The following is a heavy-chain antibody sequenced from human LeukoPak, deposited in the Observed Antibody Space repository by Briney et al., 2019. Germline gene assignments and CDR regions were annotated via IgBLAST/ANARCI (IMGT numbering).Heavy chain of an antibody. CDR2: IIPIFGTA. Sequence: GASVKVSCKASGGTFSSYGISWVRQAPGQGLEWMGGIIPIFGTANYAQKFQGRVTITTDESTSTAYMELSRLRSDDTAVYYCARGAGGSYWGGSDSTPKNDAFDIWGQGTMVTVSS. V-gene: IGHV1-69*05. CDR1: GGTFSSYG. J-gene: IGHJ3*02. D-gene: IGHD1-26*01. CDR3: ARGAGGSYWGGSDSTPKNDAFDI.